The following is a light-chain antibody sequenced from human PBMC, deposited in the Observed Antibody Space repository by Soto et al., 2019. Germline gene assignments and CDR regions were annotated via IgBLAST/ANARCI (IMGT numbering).Light chain of an antibody. V-gene: IGKV3D-20*01. CDR2: DAS. J-gene: IGKJ2*01. CDR3: QQYGTAPYT. CDR1: QSVRTS. Sequence: EIVLTQSPGTLSLSPGERASLSCGASQSVRTSLAWYQHKPGLAPRLLIYDASSRATGIPDRFSGSGSGTDFTLTISRLEPADFAVYFCQQYGTAPYTFGQGTKLEIK.